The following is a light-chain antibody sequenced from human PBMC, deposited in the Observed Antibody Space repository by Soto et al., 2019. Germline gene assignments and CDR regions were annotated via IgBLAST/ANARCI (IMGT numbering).Light chain of an antibody. CDR2: YDS. V-gene: IGLV3-21*04. Sequence: SYELTQPPSVSVAPEXXARLTCGXXXIGSKRVHWYRQKPGQAPVLVIYYDSDRPSGIPERFSGSNSGNTATLTINRVEAGDEADYYCQVWDITTDHYVFGTGTKLTVL. J-gene: IGLJ1*01. CDR3: QVWDITTDHYV. CDR1: XIGSKR.